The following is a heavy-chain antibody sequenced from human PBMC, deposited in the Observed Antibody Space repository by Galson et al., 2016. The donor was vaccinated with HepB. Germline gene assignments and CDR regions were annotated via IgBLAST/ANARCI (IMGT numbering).Heavy chain of an antibody. CDR1: GFSLTTSEMS. CDR2: IDWEDDK. V-gene: IGHV2-70*01. Sequence: PALVKPTQSLTLTCTFSGFSLTTSEMSVGWIRQPPGKALEWLALIDWEDDKYYTTSLKTRLTISKDTSKNQVALTVTNMDPVDTATYYCARIWAFDGWYGSALFFDSWGQGTPVTVSS. D-gene: IGHD6-19*01. CDR3: ARIWAFDGWYGSALFFDS. J-gene: IGHJ4*02.